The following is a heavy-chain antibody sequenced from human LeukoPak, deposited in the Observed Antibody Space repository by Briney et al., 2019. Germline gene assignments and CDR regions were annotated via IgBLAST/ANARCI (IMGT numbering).Heavy chain of an antibody. CDR1: GFTFSSYE. CDR2: ISRSGSDT. Sequence: GGSLRLSCAASGFTFSSYEINWVRQTPGKGLEGVSYISRSGSDTYYADSVKGRFTISRDNDKNSLYLQMNSLRADDTAVYFCAREKTRYFEFWGQGTLVTVSS. V-gene: IGHV3-48*03. J-gene: IGHJ4*02. CDR3: AREKTRYFEF.